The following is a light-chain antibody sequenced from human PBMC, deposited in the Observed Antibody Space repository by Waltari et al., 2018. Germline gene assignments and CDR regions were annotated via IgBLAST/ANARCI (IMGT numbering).Light chain of an antibody. CDR1: KLGDTY. V-gene: IGLV3-1*01. J-gene: IGLJ1*01. CDR2: QDS. Sequence: SYELTQSPSVSVSPGQTASITCSGDKLGDTYACWYQQKPGQSPVLVIYQDSKRPSGIPERFSGSNSGNTATLTISGTQAMDEADYYCQAWDSSTYVFGTGTKVTVL. CDR3: QAWDSSTYV.